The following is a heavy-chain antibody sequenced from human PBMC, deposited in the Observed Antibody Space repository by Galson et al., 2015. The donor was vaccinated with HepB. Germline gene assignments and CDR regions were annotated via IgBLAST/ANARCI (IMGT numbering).Heavy chain of an antibody. D-gene: IGHD4-23*01. V-gene: IGHV1-69*13. CDR2: IIPVFDTA. Sequence: SVKVSCKASGGTFRSYAFSWVRQAPGQGLEWMGAIIPVFDTAKYAQNFQGRVTITADESTSTAYMELTSLRSEDTAVYYCARDDGGGYYYYFGVDVWGQGTTVTVSS. CDR3: ARDDGGGYYYYFGVDV. CDR1: GGTFRSYA. J-gene: IGHJ6*02.